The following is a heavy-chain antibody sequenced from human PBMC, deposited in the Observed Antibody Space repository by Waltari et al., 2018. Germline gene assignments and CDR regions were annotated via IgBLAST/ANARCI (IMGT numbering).Heavy chain of an antibody. CDR2: FDPEDDET. J-gene: IGHJ6*02. CDR3: AIDRPTSFMDV. V-gene: IGHV1-24*01. Sequence: QVQLLQSGAEVKKPGASVKVSCKVSGYTLTDLSMHWVRQAPGKGLEWMGSFDPEDDETIYAHKFQGRVTMTEDASTDTAYMELSSLISEDTAVYYCAIDRPTSFMDVWGQGTTVTVSS. CDR1: GYTLTDLS.